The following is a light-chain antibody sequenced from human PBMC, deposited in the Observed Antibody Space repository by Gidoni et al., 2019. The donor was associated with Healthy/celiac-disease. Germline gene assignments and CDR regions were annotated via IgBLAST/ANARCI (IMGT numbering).Light chain of an antibody. CDR1: QGIRIG. CDR3: LQHNSYVWT. J-gene: IGKJ1*01. V-gene: IGKV1-17*01. Sequence: DIQMTKSRSSLSASVGDRVTITCRASQGIRIGLGWYQQKPGKAPKRLMDDASSLQSGVPSRFSGSGAGTEFTLTISSRQPEDFATYYCLQHNSYVWTFGQGTKVEIK. CDR2: DAS.